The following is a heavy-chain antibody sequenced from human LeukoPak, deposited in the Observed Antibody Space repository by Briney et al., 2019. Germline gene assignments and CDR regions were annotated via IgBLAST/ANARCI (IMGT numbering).Heavy chain of an antibody. V-gene: IGHV4-30-4*08. CDR3: ARDTHDYPYYMDV. CDR1: GDSISNDDFY. D-gene: IGHD2-2*02. J-gene: IGHJ6*03. CDR2: IYYGGNT. Sequence: SETLSLTCTVSGDSISNDDFYWSWIRQSPGKGLEWIGYIYYGGNTYYNPSLASRVTISVDTSKNQFSLKLSSVTAADTAVYYCARDTHDYPYYMDVWGKGTTVTVSS.